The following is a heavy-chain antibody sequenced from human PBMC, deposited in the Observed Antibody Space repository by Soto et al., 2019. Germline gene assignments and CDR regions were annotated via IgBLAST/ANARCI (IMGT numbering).Heavy chain of an antibody. CDR2: GYYSGST. CDR3: ARGVYLSLVRTGWFDP. CDR1: GTSMSGHF. Sequence: QVQLQESGPGLVKASETLSLTCTVSGTSMSGHFWSWMRQPPGKGLEWIGYGYYSGSTLYNPSLKSRATISLDTSKNHFSLRLNSVTSADTAVYYCARGVYLSLVRTGWFDPWGQGTLVTVSS. J-gene: IGHJ5*02. V-gene: IGHV4-59*11. D-gene: IGHD3-10*01.